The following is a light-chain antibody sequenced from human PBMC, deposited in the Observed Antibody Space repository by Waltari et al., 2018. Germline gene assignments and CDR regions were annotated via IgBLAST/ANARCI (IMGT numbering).Light chain of an antibody. CDR2: RAS. V-gene: IGKV1-6*01. Sequence: IQMTQSPSSLSASVGDTVTITCQASQGIGNNLNWYQQKPGKAPRLLIYRASNLQSGIPSRFSGSGSGTDFTFTISSLQPEDFATYYCQQGYSYPLTFGGGTKVDIK. CDR1: QGIGNN. J-gene: IGKJ4*01. CDR3: QQGYSYPLT.